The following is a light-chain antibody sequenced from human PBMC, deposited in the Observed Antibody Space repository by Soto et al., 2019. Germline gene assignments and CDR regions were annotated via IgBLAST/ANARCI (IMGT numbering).Light chain of an antibody. J-gene: IGLJ1*01. CDR3: CSNAVGSTYV. CDR2: EAY. Sequence: QSVLTQPASVSGSPGQSITISCTATSTDVGSHKLVSWYQQYPGNAPKLIIFEAYKRPSGVSNRFSGSKSGNTASLTISGLQAEDEADYYCCSNAVGSTYVFGTGTKVTVL. V-gene: IGLV2-23*01. CDR1: STDVGSHKL.